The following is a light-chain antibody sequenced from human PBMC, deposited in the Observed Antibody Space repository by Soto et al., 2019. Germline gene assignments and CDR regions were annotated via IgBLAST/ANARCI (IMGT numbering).Light chain of an antibody. Sequence: EIVLTQSPGTLSLSPGERAILSCRASQSVSGTYLAWYQQKPGQAPRLLIYGASSRATGIPDRFSGSGSGTDFTLTISRLEPEDFAVDYCQQYGSSPYTFGQGPKLEI. CDR2: GAS. J-gene: IGKJ2*01. CDR3: QQYGSSPYT. CDR1: QSVSGTY. V-gene: IGKV3-20*01.